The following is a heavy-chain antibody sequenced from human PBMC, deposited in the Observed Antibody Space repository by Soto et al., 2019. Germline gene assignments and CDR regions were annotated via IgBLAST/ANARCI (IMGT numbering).Heavy chain of an antibody. CDR1: GYSISSSNW. CDR2: IYYSGTT. CDR3: ARREIQGPIDY. V-gene: IGHV4-28*01. J-gene: IGHJ4*02. D-gene: IGHD1-26*01. Sequence: QVQLQESGPGLVKPSDTLSLTCAVSGYSISSSNWWGWIRQPPGKGLEWIGYIYYSGTTYYNPSLETRVTMSVDTSKNQFSLKLTSVTAVDTAVYYCARREIQGPIDYWGQGTLVTVSS.